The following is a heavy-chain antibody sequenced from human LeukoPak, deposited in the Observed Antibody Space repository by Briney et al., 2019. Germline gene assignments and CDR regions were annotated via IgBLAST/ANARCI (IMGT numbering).Heavy chain of an antibody. V-gene: IGHV1-2*02. D-gene: IGHD3-3*01. CDR2: INPNSGGT. CDR1: GYTFTGYY. J-gene: IGHJ4*02. Sequence: RPSVKVSCKASGYTFTGYYMHWVRQAPGQGLEWMGWINPNSGGTNYAQKFQGRVTMTRDTSISTAYMELSRLRSDDTAVYYCARDYDFWSGYYHCDYWGQGTLATVS. CDR3: ARDYDFWSGYYHCDY.